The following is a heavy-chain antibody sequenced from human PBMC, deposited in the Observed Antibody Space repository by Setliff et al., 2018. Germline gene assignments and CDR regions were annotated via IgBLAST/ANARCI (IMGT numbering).Heavy chain of an antibody. J-gene: IGHJ4*02. CDR1: GFTFSSYW. Sequence: PGGSLRLSCAASGFTFSSYWMHWVSQVPGKGLVWVSRINNDGSSGDYADSVKGRFTISRDNAKNSLYLQMNSLRAEDTATYYCARSENCFSTHCSPYDYWGQGTLVTVSS. D-gene: IGHD2-2*01. V-gene: IGHV3-74*01. CDR3: ARSENCFSTHCSPYDY. CDR2: INNDGSSG.